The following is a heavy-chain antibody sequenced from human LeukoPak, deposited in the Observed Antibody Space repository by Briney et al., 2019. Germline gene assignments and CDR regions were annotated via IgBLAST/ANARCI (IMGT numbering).Heavy chain of an antibody. D-gene: IGHD3-10*01. CDR1: GFTFSSYS. CDR3: ARDPVFFAETSVRGIIDDLLS. J-gene: IGHJ5*02. Sequence: KPGGSLRLSCAASGFTFSSYSMNWVRQAPGKGLEWVSSISSSSSYIYYADSVKGRFTISRDNAKNSLYLQMNSLRAEDTAVYYCARDPVFFAETSVRGIIDDLLSWGQGILVTVSS. V-gene: IGHV3-21*01. CDR2: ISSSSSYI.